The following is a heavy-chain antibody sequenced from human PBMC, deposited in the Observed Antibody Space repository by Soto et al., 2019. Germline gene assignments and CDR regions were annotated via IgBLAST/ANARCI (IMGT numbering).Heavy chain of an antibody. D-gene: IGHD2-21*02. V-gene: IGHV3-9*01. CDR3: AKGGGGYCGGDCYSRWFDP. J-gene: IGHJ5*02. Sequence: EVQLVESGGGLVQPGRSLRLSCAASGFTFDDYAMHWVRQTPGKGLEWVSGISWNSGSIGYADSVKGRFTISRDNAKNSLYLQMNSLRAEDTALYYCAKGGGGYCGGDCYSRWFDPWGQGTLVTVSS. CDR1: GFTFDDYA. CDR2: ISWNSGSI.